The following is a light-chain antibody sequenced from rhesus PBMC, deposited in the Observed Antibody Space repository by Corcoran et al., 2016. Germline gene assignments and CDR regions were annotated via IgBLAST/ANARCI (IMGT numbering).Light chain of an antibody. Sequence: DIQMTQSPSSLSASVGDTVTITCRASQSISSWLDWYQQKPGKAPKLLIYKASSLQSGVPSRLRGSGSGTDFTLTISSLQPEDFATYYCLQYSSSPHSFGQGTKVEIK. CDR2: KAS. CDR3: LQYSSSPHS. V-gene: IGKV1-22*01. CDR1: QSISSW. J-gene: IGKJ2*01.